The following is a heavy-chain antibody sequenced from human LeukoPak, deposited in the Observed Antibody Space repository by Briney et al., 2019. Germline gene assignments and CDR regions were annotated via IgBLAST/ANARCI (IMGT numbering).Heavy chain of an antibody. V-gene: IGHV3-21*01. J-gene: IGHJ3*02. D-gene: IGHD6-13*01. CDR1: GFTFSSYS. Sequence: GGSLRLSCAPSGFTFSSYSMNWVRQAPGKGLEWVSSISSSSSYIYYADSVKGRFTISRDNAKNSLYLQMNSLRAEDTAVYYCARDLQQLSLNAFDIWGQGTMVTVSS. CDR2: ISSSSSYI. CDR3: ARDLQQLSLNAFDI.